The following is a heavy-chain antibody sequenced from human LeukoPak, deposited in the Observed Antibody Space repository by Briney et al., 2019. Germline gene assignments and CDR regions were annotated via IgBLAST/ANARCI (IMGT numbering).Heavy chain of an antibody. Sequence: SETLSLTCSVPGGSISSYYWSWIRQPPGKGLEWIGYIYYSGSTNYNPSLKSRVTISVDTSKNQFSLNLSSVTAADTAVYYCARDIRLGGGDCYSLGYWGQGTLVTVSS. CDR2: IYYSGST. V-gene: IGHV4-59*01. J-gene: IGHJ4*02. CDR3: ARDIRLGGGDCYSLGY. CDR1: GGSISSYY. D-gene: IGHD2-21*02.